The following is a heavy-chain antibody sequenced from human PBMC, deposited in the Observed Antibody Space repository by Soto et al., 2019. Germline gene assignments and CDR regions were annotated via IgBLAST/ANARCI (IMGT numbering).Heavy chain of an antibody. V-gene: IGHV2-5*02. D-gene: IGHD3-22*01. J-gene: IGHJ4*02. CDR2: IYWDDDK. CDR1: GFSLSTSGVG. Sequence: QITLKESGPTLVKPTQTLTLTCTFSGFSLSTSGVGVGWIRQPPGKALEWLALIYWDDDKRYSPSLKSRLTITKDPSKNPVVLTMTNMDPVDTATYYCAHRRNDYDSSGYAFDYWGQGTLVTVSS. CDR3: AHRRNDYDSSGYAFDY.